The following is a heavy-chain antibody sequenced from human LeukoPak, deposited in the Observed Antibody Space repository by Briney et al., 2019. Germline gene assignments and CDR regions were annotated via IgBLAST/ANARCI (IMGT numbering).Heavy chain of an antibody. CDR2: IYYSGNT. D-gene: IGHD3-10*01. J-gene: IGHJ4*02. CDR1: GGSIGSSNW. CDR3: AREVRFSMVRGEIDC. Sequence: SGTLSLTCAVSGGSIGSSNWWSWVRQPPGKGLERIGEIYYSGNTNYNPSLKSRVTISIDKSKNQFSLKLSSVTAVDTAVYYCAREVRFSMVRGEIDCWGQGTLVTVSS. V-gene: IGHV4-4*02.